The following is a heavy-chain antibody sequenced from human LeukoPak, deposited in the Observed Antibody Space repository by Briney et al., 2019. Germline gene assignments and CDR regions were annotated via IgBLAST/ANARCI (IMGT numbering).Heavy chain of an antibody. CDR2: ISSSGSTI. J-gene: IGHJ4*02. CDR1: GFTFSSYE. CDR3: AKDTIQLSSPFDY. D-gene: IGHD1-1*01. Sequence: SGGSLRLSCAASGFTFSSYEMNWVRQAPGKGLEWVSYISSSGSTIYYADSVKGRFTISRDNSKNTLYLQMNSLRAEDTAVYYCAKDTIQLSSPFDYWGQGTLVTVSS. V-gene: IGHV3-48*03.